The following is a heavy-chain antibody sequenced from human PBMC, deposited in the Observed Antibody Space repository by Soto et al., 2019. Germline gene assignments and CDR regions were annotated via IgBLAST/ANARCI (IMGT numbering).Heavy chain of an antibody. CDR1: GFTFDSYA. D-gene: IGHD3-3*01. J-gene: IGHJ3*01. CDR2: ISGNGAGT. CDR3: AKDTVGGYSFWSGYYSDGLDV. V-gene: IGHV3-23*01. Sequence: EVKLLESGGGLAQPGGSLRLSCVGSGFTFDSYAISWVRQAPGKGLQWISAISGNGAGTDYAHSVKGRFTISRDNSKNTVHLQMNSLRAEDTAVYYCAKDTVGGYSFWSGYYSDGLDVWGQGTMVTVSS.